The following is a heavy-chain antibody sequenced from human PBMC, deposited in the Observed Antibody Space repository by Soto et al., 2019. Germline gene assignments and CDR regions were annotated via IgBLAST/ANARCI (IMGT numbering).Heavy chain of an antibody. Sequence: QVQLQESGPGLVKPSETLSLTCTVSGDSISGLYWTCIRQPAGKGLEWIGRIYSSGETNYNPSLTGRVMMSLDTSKNQFSLSLTSVTAADTAVYYCARASQCKSYFGCFAWLDYWGQGILVTVSS. CDR1: GDSISGLY. V-gene: IGHV4-4*07. D-gene: IGHD3-9*01. CDR2: IYSSGET. CDR3: ARASQCKSYFGCFAWLDY. J-gene: IGHJ4*02.